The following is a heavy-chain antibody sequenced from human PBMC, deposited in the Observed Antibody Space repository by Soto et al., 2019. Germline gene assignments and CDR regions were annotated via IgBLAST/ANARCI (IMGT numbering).Heavy chain of an antibody. D-gene: IGHD5-12*01. Sequence: QVQLVQSGAEVKKPGASVKVSCKASGYTFTSYGISWVRQAPGQGLEWMGWISAYNGNTNYAQKLQGRVTMTTDTSTSTAYMELRSLRSDDTAVYYCANLPPRGNKYEPADYWGQGTLVTVSS. CDR2: ISAYNGNT. J-gene: IGHJ4*02. CDR1: GYTFTSYG. V-gene: IGHV1-18*01. CDR3: ANLPPRGNKYEPADY.